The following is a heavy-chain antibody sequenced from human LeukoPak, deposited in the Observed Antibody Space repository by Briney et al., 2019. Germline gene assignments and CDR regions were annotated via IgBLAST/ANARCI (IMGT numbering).Heavy chain of an antibody. Sequence: PGGSLRLSCAASGFTFSSYGMSWVRQAPGKGLEWVSAISDSGGSTYYVDSVKGRFTISRDNSKNTLYLQMNSLRAEDTAVYYCARRGNYYYYMDDWGKGTTVTISS. J-gene: IGHJ6*03. CDR1: GFTFSSYG. V-gene: IGHV3-23*01. CDR2: ISDSGGST. CDR3: ARRGNYYYYMDD. D-gene: IGHD3-16*01.